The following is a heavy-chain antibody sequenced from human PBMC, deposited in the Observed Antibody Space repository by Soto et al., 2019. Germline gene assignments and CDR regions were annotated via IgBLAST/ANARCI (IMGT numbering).Heavy chain of an antibody. CDR1: GFTFGSYG. CDR3: ARDPSLRATGTPDY. Sequence: QVQLVESGGGVVQPGRSLRLSCAASGFTFGSYGMHWVRQAPGKGLEWVAVIWYDGSNKYYADSVKGRFTISRDNSKNTLYLQMNSLRAEDTAVYYCARDPSLRATGTPDYWGQGTLVTVSS. D-gene: IGHD1-1*01. J-gene: IGHJ4*02. V-gene: IGHV3-33*01. CDR2: IWYDGSNK.